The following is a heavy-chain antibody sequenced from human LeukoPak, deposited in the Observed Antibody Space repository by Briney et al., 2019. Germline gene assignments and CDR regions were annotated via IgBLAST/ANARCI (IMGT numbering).Heavy chain of an antibody. D-gene: IGHD3-3*01. J-gene: IGHJ4*02. CDR3: ARAFYYGFLSGYYTFDY. CDR2: ISGNDDNK. V-gene: IGHV3-23*01. Sequence: RPGGSLRLSCAASGFTFNSYALSWVRQAPGKGLEWVSAISGNDDNKYYADSVKGRFTISRDISKNTLYLQMNSLRVEDTAVYYCARAFYYGFLSGYYTFDYWGPGTLVTVSS. CDR1: GFTFNSYA.